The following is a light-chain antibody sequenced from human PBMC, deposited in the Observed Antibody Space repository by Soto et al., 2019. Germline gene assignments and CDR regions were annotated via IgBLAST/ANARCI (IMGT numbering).Light chain of an antibody. CDR1: SSDIGGYNY. J-gene: IGLJ2*01. V-gene: IGLV2-14*03. Sequence: QSALTQPASVSGSPGQSIAVSCTGTSSDIGGYNYVSWYQQHPGKAPKLVIFDVSNRPSGVSDRFSGSKSGNTASLTISGLQAEDEADYYCSSYTSSSTPVVFGGGTKLTFL. CDR2: DVS. CDR3: SSYTSSSTPVV.